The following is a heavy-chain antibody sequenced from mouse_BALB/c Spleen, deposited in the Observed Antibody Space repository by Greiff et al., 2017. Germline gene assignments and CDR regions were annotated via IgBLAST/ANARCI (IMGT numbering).Heavy chain of an antibody. J-gene: IGHJ2*01. D-gene: IGHD2-3*01. CDR2: IWWNDDK. V-gene: IGHV8-8*01. CDR1: GFSLSTSGLS. Sequence: QVQLKESGPGILQPSQTLSLTCSFSGFSLSTSGLSVGWIRQPSGKGLEWLAHIWWNDDKYYNPALKSRLTISKDTSNNQVFLKIASVVTADTATYYCARIGGGYYYFDYWGQGTTLTVSS. CDR3: ARIGGGYYYFDY.